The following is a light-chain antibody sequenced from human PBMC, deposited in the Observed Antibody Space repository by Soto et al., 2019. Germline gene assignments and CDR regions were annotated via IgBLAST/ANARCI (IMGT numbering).Light chain of an antibody. Sequence: SVLTQPASVSGSPGQSITISCTGRSKVVGTYNLVSWYQQHPGKAPKLMIYEVSKRPSGVSNRFSGSKSGNTASLTISGLQADDEADYYCSSYASGSTHVFGTGTKVTVL. CDR2: EVS. CDR3: SSYASGSTHV. J-gene: IGLJ1*01. V-gene: IGLV2-23*02. CDR1: SKVVGTYNL.